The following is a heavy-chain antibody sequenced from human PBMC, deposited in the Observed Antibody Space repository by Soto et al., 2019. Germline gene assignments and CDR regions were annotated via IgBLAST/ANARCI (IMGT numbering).Heavy chain of an antibody. Sequence: PSETLSLSCTVSAGSISSSSYYCGWIRQPPGKGLEWIGSISYSGSTYYNPSLRSRVTISVDTSKSQISLRLRSVTAADTAVYYCARKLPIAAVGSDSDWFDTWGQGTLVTVS. J-gene: IGHJ5*02. CDR2: ISYSGST. CDR1: AGSISSSSYY. D-gene: IGHD6-13*01. CDR3: ARKLPIAAVGSDSDWFDT. V-gene: IGHV4-39*01.